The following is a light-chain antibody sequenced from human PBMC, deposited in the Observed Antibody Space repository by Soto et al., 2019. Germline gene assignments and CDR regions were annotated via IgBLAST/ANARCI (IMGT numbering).Light chain of an antibody. CDR1: QTVSRSY. CDR2: GAS. V-gene: IGKV3-20*01. CDR3: QHFDFSPT. Sequence: EIVLTQSPGTLSLSPGESATLSCRASQTVSRSYFVWYQQKPGQAPRLLIYGASARAPGIPDRFSGTGSGTESTLTISRLEPEDFAVYLCQHFDFSPTFGGGTKVEIK. J-gene: IGKJ4*01.